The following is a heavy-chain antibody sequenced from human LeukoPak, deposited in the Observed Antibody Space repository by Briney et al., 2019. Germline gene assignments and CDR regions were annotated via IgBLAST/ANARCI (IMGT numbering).Heavy chain of an antibody. CDR3: AKYGDPWYYFDF. CDR2: ISYDGRIK. D-gene: IGHD2-21*02. V-gene: IGHV3-30*18. CDR1: GFSFSSYD. Sequence: GRYLRLSCAASGFSFSSYDMHWVRQAPGKGLEWVAIISYDGRIKKYADSVQGRFTVSRDNSKNTVFLQMDSLRSEDTAVYYCAKYGDPWYYFDFWGQGTLVAVSS. J-gene: IGHJ4*02.